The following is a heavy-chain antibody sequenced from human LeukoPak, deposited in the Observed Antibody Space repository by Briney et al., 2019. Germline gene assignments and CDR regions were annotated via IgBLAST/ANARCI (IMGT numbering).Heavy chain of an antibody. J-gene: IGHJ4*02. V-gene: IGHV3-48*01. CDR3: ARDGQYSSSAGDFDY. Sequence: GGSLRLSCAASGFTFSSYSMNWVRQAPGKGLEWVSFISSSTIFIYYADSVKGRFTISRDNAQNSLYLQMNSLRAEDTAIYYCARDGQYSSSAGDFDYWGQGTLVTVSS. CDR2: ISSSTIFI. D-gene: IGHD6-6*01. CDR1: GFTFSSYS.